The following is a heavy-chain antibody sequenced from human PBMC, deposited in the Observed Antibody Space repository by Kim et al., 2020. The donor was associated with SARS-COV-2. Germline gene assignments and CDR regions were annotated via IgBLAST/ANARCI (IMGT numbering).Heavy chain of an antibody. CDR2: INPSGGST. V-gene: IGHV1-46*01. Sequence: ASVKVSCKSSGYGFTTYHSHWVRQAPGQGLEWMGTINPSGGSTTYAQKFQDRVTMTRDMSTNTVYMELRSLISDDTAVYYCARGSGTYSHLDYWGQGTLITVSS. J-gene: IGHJ4*02. CDR3: ARGSGTYSHLDY. CDR1: GYGFTTYH. D-gene: IGHD1-26*01.